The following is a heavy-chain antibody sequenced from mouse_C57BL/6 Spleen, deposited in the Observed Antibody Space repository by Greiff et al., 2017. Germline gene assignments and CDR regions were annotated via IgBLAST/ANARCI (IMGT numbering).Heavy chain of an antibody. CDR1: GFTFSDYG. V-gene: IGHV5-17*01. Sequence: EVQLVESGGGLVKPGGSLKLSCAASGFTFSDYGMHWVRQAPEKGLEWVAYISSGSSTIYYADTVKGRFTISRDNAKNTLFLQMTSLRSEDTAMYYCARRTTVVGYYAMDYWGQGTSVTVSS. CDR3: ARRTTVVGYYAMDY. D-gene: IGHD1-1*01. CDR2: ISSGSSTI. J-gene: IGHJ4*01.